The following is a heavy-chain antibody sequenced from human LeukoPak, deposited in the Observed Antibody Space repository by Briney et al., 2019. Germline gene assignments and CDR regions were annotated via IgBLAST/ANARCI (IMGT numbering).Heavy chain of an antibody. CDR1: GYSFATHW. J-gene: IGHJ4*02. CDR3: ARRDYGGHAAYFDY. CDR2: IYPGDSDT. D-gene: IGHD4-23*01. V-gene: IGHV5-51*01. Sequence: GESLKISCKGSGYSFATHWIAWVRQMPGKGLEWMGIIYPGDSDTRYSPSFQGQVIISADKSISTAYLQWSSLKASDTAIYYCARRDYGGHAAYFDYWGQGTLVTVSS.